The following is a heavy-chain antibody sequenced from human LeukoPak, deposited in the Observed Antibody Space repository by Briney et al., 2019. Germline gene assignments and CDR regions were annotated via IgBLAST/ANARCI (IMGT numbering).Heavy chain of an antibody. Sequence: GGSLRLSCAASGFTFSSYAMAWVRQAPGKGLEWVSAISGSGGSTYYADSVKGRFTISRDNSKNTLNLQMNSLRADDTALYYCAKGIYDYALDFWGQGALVTVSS. J-gene: IGHJ4*02. D-gene: IGHD4/OR15-4a*01. V-gene: IGHV3-23*01. CDR1: GFTFSSYA. CDR3: AKGIYDYALDF. CDR2: ISGSGGST.